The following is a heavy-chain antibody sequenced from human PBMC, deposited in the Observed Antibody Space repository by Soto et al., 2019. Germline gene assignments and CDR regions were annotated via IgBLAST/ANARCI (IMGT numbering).Heavy chain of an antibody. D-gene: IGHD6-13*01. J-gene: IGHJ3*02. CDR1: GGTFSNHA. Sequence: QVHLVQSGAEVKKPGSSVKVSCKASGGTFSNHAINWVRPAPGQGLEWMGRIIPIFSTTNYAQKFQGRVPFTTDESTVTAYVELSSLKHDDPAVYYCAREVAADGTFREDVFDIWGQGTLVTVSS. CDR3: AREVAADGTFREDVFDI. CDR2: IIPIFSTT. V-gene: IGHV1-69*05.